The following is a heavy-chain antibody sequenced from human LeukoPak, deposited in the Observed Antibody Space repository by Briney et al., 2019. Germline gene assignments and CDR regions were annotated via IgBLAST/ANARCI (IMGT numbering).Heavy chain of an antibody. J-gene: IGHJ3*02. Sequence: GESLKIPFKGYGYNFAPNWIGWVRQMPGKGLEWMGIVYPGDSDTRYSPSFQGQVTISADKSISTPYLQWSSLKASDTAMYYCARLGSSGYDDAFDIWGKGTMVTVSS. D-gene: IGHD3-22*01. CDR1: GYNFAPNW. CDR2: VYPGDSDT. V-gene: IGHV5-51*01. CDR3: ARLGSSGYDDAFDI.